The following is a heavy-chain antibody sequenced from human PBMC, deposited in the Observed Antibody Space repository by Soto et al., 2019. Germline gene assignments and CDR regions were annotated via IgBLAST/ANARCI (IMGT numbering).Heavy chain of an antibody. D-gene: IGHD5-12*01. CDR3: ARGFSVALPSPMDX. J-gene: IGHJ6*02. CDR1: GGTFSSYA. Sequence: SVKVSCKASGGTFSSYAISWVRQAPGQGLEWMGGIIPIFGTANYAQKFQGRVTITSDESTSTAYMELSSLRSEDTAVYYCARGFSVALPSPMDXWGQGTTVTVS. V-gene: IGHV1-69*13. CDR2: IIPIFGTA.